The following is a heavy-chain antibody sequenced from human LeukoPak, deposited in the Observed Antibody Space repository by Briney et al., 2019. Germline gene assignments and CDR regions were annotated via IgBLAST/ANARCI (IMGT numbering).Heavy chain of an antibody. CDR2: IISSGTTI. CDR3: AREKYYYESSGYYWHFDY. J-gene: IGHJ4*02. CDR1: ASTFSDYF. V-gene: IGHV3-11*01. D-gene: IGHD3-22*01. Sequence: PARSLTPSCLPSASTFSDYFMSWIRQPPGEGLGWVAYIISSGTTIYYADAVKGRFTNSRDNAKNSLKLQMNSLRAEDTAVYCCAREKYYYESSGYYWHFDYWGQGTLVSVPS.